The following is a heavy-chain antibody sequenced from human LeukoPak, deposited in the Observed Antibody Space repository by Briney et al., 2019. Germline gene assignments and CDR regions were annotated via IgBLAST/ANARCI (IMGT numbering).Heavy chain of an antibody. CDR2: IYYSGST. J-gene: IGHJ4*02. CDR3: ARTLVRPIDFWSGYYKGGFDY. D-gene: IGHD3-3*01. CDR1: GGSISSYY. V-gene: IGHV4-59*12. Sequence: SETLSLTCTVSGGSISSYYWSWIRQPPGKGLEWIGYIYYSGSTNYNPSLKSRVTISVDTSKNQFSLKLSSVTAADTAVYYCARTLVRPIDFWSGYYKGGFDYWGQGTLVTVSS.